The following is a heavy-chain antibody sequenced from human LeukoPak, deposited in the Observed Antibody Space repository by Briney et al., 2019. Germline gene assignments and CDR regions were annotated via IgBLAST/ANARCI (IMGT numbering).Heavy chain of an antibody. Sequence: PSETLSLTCAVYGGSFSGYYWSWIRQPPGKGLEWIGEINHSGSTNYNPSLKSRVTISVDTSKNQFSLKLSSVTAADTAVYYCARAVVTIVRGVSRPFDYWGQGTLVTVSS. CDR3: ARAVVTIVRGVSRPFDY. CDR2: INHSGST. CDR1: GGSFSGYY. V-gene: IGHV4-34*01. D-gene: IGHD3-10*01. J-gene: IGHJ4*02.